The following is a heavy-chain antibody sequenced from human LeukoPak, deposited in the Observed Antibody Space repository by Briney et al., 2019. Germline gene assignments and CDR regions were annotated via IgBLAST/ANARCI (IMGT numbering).Heavy chain of an antibody. J-gene: IGHJ4*02. CDR3: ARMIGSGYSLFDY. Sequence: PSETLSLTCTVSGGSISSGGYYWSWIRQPPGKGLEWIGYIYYSGSTNYNPSLKSRVTISVDTSKNQFSLKVNSVTAADTAVYFCARMIGSGYSLFDYWGQGTLVTVSS. CDR1: GGSISSGGYY. CDR2: IYYSGST. D-gene: IGHD3-22*01. V-gene: IGHV4-61*08.